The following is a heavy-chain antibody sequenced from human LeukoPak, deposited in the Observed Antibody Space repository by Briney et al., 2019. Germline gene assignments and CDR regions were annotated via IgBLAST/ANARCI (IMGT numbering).Heavy chain of an antibody. CDR2: INHSGST. J-gene: IGHJ5*02. Sequence: SETLSLTCAVYGGSFSGYYWSWIRQPPGKGLEWIGEINHSGSTNYNPSLKSRVTISVDTSKNQFSLKLSSVTAADTAVYYCASDPRITMIVGAPWGQGTLVTVSS. V-gene: IGHV4-34*01. CDR3: ASDPRITMIVGAP. CDR1: GGSFSGYY. D-gene: IGHD3-22*01.